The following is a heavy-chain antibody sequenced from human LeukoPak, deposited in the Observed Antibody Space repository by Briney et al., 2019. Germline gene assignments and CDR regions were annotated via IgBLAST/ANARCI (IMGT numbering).Heavy chain of an antibody. CDR3: ARGRYFWRRAFDI. D-gene: IGHD3-3*01. CDR2: INHSGST. CDR1: GDSVSGSFW. J-gene: IGHJ3*02. V-gene: IGHV4-4*02. Sequence: PSETLSLTCAVSGDSVSGSFWWSWVHQPPHKGLEWIGEINHSGSTNYNPSLKSRVTISVDTSKNQFSLKLSSVTAADTAVYYCARGRYFWRRAFDIWGQGTMVTVSS.